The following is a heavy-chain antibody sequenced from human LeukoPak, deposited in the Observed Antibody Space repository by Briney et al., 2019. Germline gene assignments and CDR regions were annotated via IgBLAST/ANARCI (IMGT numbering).Heavy chain of an antibody. D-gene: IGHD2-15*01. Sequence: PGGSLRLSCAASGFAFRSNWISWVRQAPGKGLEWVANIKEDGSEKYYVDSVKGRFTISRDNAKNSLYLQMNNLRAEDTAVYYCASYRIGYCSGDTCYADWFDPWGQGTLVTVSS. CDR2: IKEDGSEK. CDR1: GFAFRSNW. J-gene: IGHJ5*02. CDR3: ASYRIGYCSGDTCYADWFDP. V-gene: IGHV3-7*01.